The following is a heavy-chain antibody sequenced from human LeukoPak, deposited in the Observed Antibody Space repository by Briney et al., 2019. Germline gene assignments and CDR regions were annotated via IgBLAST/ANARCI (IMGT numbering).Heavy chain of an antibody. J-gene: IGHJ6*03. D-gene: IGHD1-7*01. Sequence: GGSLRLSCAASGFTFNSYWMHWVRQAPGKGLVWVSRINSDGSSTSYADSVKGRFTISRDNAKNTLYLQMNSLRAEDTAVYYCARANWNYGRDYMDVWGKGTTVTVSS. V-gene: IGHV3-74*01. CDR1: GFTFNSYW. CDR3: ARANWNYGRDYMDV. CDR2: INSDGSST.